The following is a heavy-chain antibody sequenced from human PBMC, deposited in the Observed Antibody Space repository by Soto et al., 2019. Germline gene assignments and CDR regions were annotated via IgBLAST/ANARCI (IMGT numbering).Heavy chain of an antibody. CDR1: GFSVTANY. Sequence: EVQVVEYGGGLSQPGGSLRLSCEVSGFSVTANYMSWVRQAPGKGLEWVSVIYSGGSTYYIDSVKGRFSISRDISKNTLYLQMNSLRAEDTAVYYCHGYGFWGQGTLVTVSS. CDR2: IYSGGST. V-gene: IGHV3-53*01. D-gene: IGHD5-12*01. J-gene: IGHJ4*02. CDR3: HGYGF.